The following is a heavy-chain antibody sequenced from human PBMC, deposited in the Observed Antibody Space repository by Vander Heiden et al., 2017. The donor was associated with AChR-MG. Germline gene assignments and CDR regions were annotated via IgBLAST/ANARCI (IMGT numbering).Heavy chain of an antibody. CDR2: ISSSSSTI. Sequence: EVQLVESGGGLVQPGGSLRLSCAASGFTFSSYSMNWVRQAPGKGLEWVSYISSSSSTIYYADSVKGRFTISRDNAKNSLYLQMNSLRAEDTAVYYCASLNGRAADFYWFDPWGQVTLVTVSS. CDR1: GFTFSSYS. V-gene: IGHV3-48*01. CDR3: ASLNGRAADFYWFDP. D-gene: IGHD6-13*01. J-gene: IGHJ5*02.